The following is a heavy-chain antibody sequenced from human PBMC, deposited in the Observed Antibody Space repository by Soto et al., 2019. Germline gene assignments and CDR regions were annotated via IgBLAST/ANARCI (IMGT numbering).Heavy chain of an antibody. CDR3: AVIGYDLDY. Sequence: QVQLVQSGAEVKKPGSSVKGSCKGSGDTFHRHALSWVRQAPGQGLEWMGGIIPMFGTANYAQKFQGRVTITADTSTSTAYMELSSLRFEDTAFYYCAVIGYDLDYWGQGTLVAVSS. CDR1: GDTFHRHA. J-gene: IGHJ4*02. V-gene: IGHV1-69*06. D-gene: IGHD5-12*01. CDR2: IIPMFGTA.